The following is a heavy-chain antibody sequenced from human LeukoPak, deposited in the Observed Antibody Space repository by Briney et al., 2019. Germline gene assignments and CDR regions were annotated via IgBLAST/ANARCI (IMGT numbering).Heavy chain of an antibody. J-gene: IGHJ4*02. V-gene: IGHV3-30-3*01. CDR3: VVVNTIVYFDY. CDR2: ISYDGSNK. CDR1: GFTFSSYP. D-gene: IGHD2-2*01. Sequence: GGSLRLSCAASGFTFSSYPMHWVRQAPGKGLEWVAVISYDGSNKYYADSVKGRFTISRDNSKNTLYLQMNSLRAEDTAVYYCVVVNTIVYFDYWGQGTLVTVSS.